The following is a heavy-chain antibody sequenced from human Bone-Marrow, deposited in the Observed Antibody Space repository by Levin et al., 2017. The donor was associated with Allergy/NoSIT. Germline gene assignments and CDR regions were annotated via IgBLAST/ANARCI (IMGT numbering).Heavy chain of an antibody. CDR2: ISPMFGTA. CDR3: ARELGRYPYFGF. J-gene: IGHJ4*02. Sequence: SVKVSCKASGGSFDTYAINWVRQAPGQGPEWMGTISPMFGTANYAPRFQGRVTITADTSTTTSYMELRSLNSEDTAVYYCARELGRYPYFGFWGQGTLVTVSS. V-gene: IGHV1-69*06. CDR1: GGSFDTYA. D-gene: IGHD3-16*02.